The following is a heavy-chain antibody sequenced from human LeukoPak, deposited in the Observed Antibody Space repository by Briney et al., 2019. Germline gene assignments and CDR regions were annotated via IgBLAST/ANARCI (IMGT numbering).Heavy chain of an antibody. J-gene: IGHJ4*02. CDR3: ARRLAVTGRYYFDY. CDR1: DGSISTYY. Sequence: SETLPLTCTVSDGSISTYYWTWIRQPPGKGLEWIGYIYYSGTTNYSPSLKSRVTMSVDTSKNQFSLRLNSVTAADTAVYYCARRLAVTGRYYFDYWGPGTLVTVSS. V-gene: IGHV4-59*01. D-gene: IGHD6-13*01. CDR2: IYYSGTT.